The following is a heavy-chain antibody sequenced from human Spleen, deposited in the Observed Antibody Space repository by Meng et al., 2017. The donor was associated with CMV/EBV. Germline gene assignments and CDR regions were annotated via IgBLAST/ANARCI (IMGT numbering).Heavy chain of an antibody. CDR1: GFTFSSYS. D-gene: IGHD6-13*01. CDR2: ISSSSSHI. Sequence: GGSLRLSCAASGFTFSSYSMNWVRQAPGKGLEWVSSISSSSSHIYYADSVKGRFTISRDNAKNSLYLQMNSLRDEDTAVYYCARGRGTSSWYCNEYWGQGTLVTVSS. CDR3: ARGRGTSSWYCNEY. J-gene: IGHJ4*02. V-gene: IGHV3-21*01.